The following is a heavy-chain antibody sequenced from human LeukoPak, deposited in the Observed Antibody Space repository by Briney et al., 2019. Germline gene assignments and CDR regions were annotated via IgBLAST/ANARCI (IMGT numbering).Heavy chain of an antibody. V-gene: IGHV4-39*07. CDR3: ARTGYSSSWYKSLYFDY. CDR2: IYYSGSS. CDR1: GGSISSSSDY. D-gene: IGHD6-13*01. J-gene: IGHJ4*02. Sequence: SETLSLTCTVSGGSISSSSDYWGWIRQPPGKGLEWIGSIYYSGSSYYNPSLKSRVTISVDTSKNQFSLKLSSVTAADTAVYYCARTGYSSSWYKSLYFDYWGQGTLVTVSS.